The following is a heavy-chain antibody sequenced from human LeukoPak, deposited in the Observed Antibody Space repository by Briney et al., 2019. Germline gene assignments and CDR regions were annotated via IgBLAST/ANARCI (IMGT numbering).Heavy chain of an antibody. J-gene: IGHJ6*03. V-gene: IGHV4-34*01. CDR3: ARVKDPGGYYYYYYMDI. CDR2: INHSGST. Sequence: GSLRLSCAASGFTFSNAWMSWVRQAPGKGLEWIGEINHSGSTNYNPSLKSRVTISVDTSKNQFSLKVSSVTAADTAVYYCARVKDPGGYYYYYYMDIWGKGNTVTVSS. D-gene: IGHD3-16*01. CDR1: GFTFSNAW.